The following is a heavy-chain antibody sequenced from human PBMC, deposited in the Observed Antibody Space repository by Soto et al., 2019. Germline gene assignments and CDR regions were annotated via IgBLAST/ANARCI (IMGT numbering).Heavy chain of an antibody. CDR2: ISYDGSNK. J-gene: IGHJ4*02. CDR1: GFTFSSYA. V-gene: IGHV3-30-3*01. D-gene: IGHD5-18*01. CDR3: ARDLGNNYGSFAY. Sequence: LRLSCAASGFTFSSYAMNWVRQAPGKGLEWVAVISYDGSNKYYADSVEGRITISRDNSRNTLYLQMNSLRAEDTAMYYCARDLGNNYGSFAYWGQGTLVTVSS.